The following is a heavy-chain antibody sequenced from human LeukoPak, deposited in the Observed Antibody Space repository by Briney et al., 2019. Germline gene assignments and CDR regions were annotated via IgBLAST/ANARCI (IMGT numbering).Heavy chain of an antibody. J-gene: IGHJ6*02. CDR3: ARARVAVASYYYYGMDV. V-gene: IGHV3-53*01. D-gene: IGHD6-19*01. CDR1: GFTFSSYA. Sequence: HPGGSLRLSCAASGFTFSSYAMSWVRQAPGKGLEWVSVIYSGGSTFYADSVKGRFTISRDNSKNTLYLQMNSLRAEDTAVYYCARARVAVASYYYYGMDVWGQGTTVTVSS. CDR2: IYSGGST.